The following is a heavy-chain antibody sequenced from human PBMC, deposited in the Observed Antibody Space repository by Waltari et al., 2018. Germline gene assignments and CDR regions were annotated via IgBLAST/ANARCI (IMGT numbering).Heavy chain of an antibody. CDR3: AGRGGYYYGSGSGVRGMDV. J-gene: IGHJ6*02. D-gene: IGHD3-10*01. V-gene: IGHV1-69*05. Sequence: QVQLVQSGADVKKPGSSVKVSCKASGGTFSSYAISWVRQAPGQGLEWRGGIILIFGEPDYAQRFQGRVTITTDESTSTAYMELSSLRSEDTAVDYCAGRGGYYYGSGSGVRGMDVWGQGTTVTVSS. CDR2: IILIFGEP. CDR1: GGTFSSYA.